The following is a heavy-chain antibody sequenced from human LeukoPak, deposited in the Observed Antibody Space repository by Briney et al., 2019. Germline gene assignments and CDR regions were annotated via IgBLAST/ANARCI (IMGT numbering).Heavy chain of an antibody. V-gene: IGHV4-34*01. CDR2: INHSGST. Sequence: IPSETLPLTCAVYGVSLSGYYWSWIRQPPGKGLGWLGEINHSGSTNYDPSPKSRVTISVDTSKNQFSLKMSSVTAADTAVYYCARLGSDIVATFDPWGQGTLVTVSS. J-gene: IGHJ5*02. CDR1: GVSLSGYY. CDR3: ARLGSDIVATFDP. D-gene: IGHD5-12*01.